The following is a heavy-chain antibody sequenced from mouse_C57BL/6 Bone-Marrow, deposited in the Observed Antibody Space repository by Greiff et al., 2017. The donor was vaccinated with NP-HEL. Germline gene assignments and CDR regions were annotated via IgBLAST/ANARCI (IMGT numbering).Heavy chain of an antibody. J-gene: IGHJ1*03. V-gene: IGHV5-6*01. Sequence: EVKLVESGGDLVKPGGSLKLSCAASGFTFSSYGMSWVRQTPDKRLEWVATISSGGSYTYYPDSVKGRFTISRDNAKNTLYLQMSSLKSEDTAMYYCARLYGYDWYFDVWGTGTTVTVSS. CDR1: GFTFSSYG. CDR2: ISSGGSYT. D-gene: IGHD2-2*01. CDR3: ARLYGYDWYFDV.